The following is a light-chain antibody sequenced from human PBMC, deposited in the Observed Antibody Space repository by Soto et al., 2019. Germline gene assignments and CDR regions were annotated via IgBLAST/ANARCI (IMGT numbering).Light chain of an antibody. J-gene: IGKJ1*01. V-gene: IGKV3-15*01. CDR2: AAS. Sequence: EIVMTQSPATLSVSPGEGATLSCGASQSVGSNLAWYQQKPGQAPRLLIYAASTRATGVPGRFSGSGSGTEFTLTISSLQSEDFAVYYCQQRTDRPPWTFGQGTKVDIK. CDR1: QSVGSN. CDR3: QQRTDRPPWT.